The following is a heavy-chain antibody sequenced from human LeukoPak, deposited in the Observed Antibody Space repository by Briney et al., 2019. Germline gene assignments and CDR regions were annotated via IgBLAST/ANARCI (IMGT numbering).Heavy chain of an antibody. D-gene: IGHD3-22*01. V-gene: IGHV1-69*13. CDR3: AGYDSSGYYLNFDY. CDR1: GYTFTSYD. J-gene: IGHJ4*02. CDR2: IIPIFGTA. Sequence: GASVKVSCKASGYTFTSYDINWVRQATGQGLEWMGGIIPIFGTANYAQKFQGRVTITADESTSTAYMELSSLRSEDTAVYYCAGYDSSGYYLNFDYWGQGTLVTVSS.